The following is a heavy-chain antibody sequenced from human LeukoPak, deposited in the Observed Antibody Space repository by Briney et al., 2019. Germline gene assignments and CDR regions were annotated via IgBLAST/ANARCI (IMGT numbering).Heavy chain of an antibody. CDR3: ACLAVDY. CDR2: IWYDGSNK. CDR1: GFTFSSYG. D-gene: IGHD3-16*01. J-gene: IGHJ4*02. Sequence: PGGSLRLSCAASGFTFSSYGMHWVRQAPGKGLEWVALIWYDGSNKYYADSVKGRFTISRDNSKNTLYLQMNSLRAEDTAVYYCACLAVDYWGQGTLVTVSS. V-gene: IGHV3-30*02.